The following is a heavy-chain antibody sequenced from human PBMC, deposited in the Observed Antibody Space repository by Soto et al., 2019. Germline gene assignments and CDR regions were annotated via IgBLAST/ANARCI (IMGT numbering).Heavy chain of an antibody. J-gene: IGHJ6*02. D-gene: IGHD2-2*02. CDR2: IGVYNGKT. CDR1: GYTFTKYG. Sequence: QEQLVQSGGEVKKPGASVRVSCKASGYTFTKYGITWVRQAPGQGLEWMGWIGVYNGKTNYARKLQGRVIMTADTSASTAYMELRSLRSDDTAVYYCSRARYCTSPSCYNHYYYGMDIWGQGNTVYVSS. V-gene: IGHV1-18*04. CDR3: SRARYCTSPSCYNHYYYGMDI.